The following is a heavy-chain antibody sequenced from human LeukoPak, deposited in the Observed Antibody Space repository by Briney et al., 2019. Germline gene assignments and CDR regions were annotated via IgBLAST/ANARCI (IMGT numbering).Heavy chain of an antibody. CDR2: ISSSGSTI. Sequence: GGSLRLSCAASGFTFSSYEMNWVRQAPGKGLEWVSYISSSGSTIYYADSVKGRFTISRDNAKNSLYLQMNSLRAEDTAVYYCASSGSYYDLDYWGQGTLVTVSS. CDR1: GFTFSSYE. V-gene: IGHV3-48*03. D-gene: IGHD1-26*01. J-gene: IGHJ4*02. CDR3: ASSGSYYDLDY.